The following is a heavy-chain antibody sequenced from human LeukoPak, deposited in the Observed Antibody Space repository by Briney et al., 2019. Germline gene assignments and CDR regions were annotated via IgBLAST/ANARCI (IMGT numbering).Heavy chain of an antibody. CDR1: GGSFSGNY. CDR3: AREVTASCSSTSCYLNWFDP. V-gene: IGHV4-34*01. J-gene: IGHJ5*02. CDR2: INHSGST. Sequence: SETLSLTCAVYGGSFSGNYWSWIRQPPGKGLEWIGEINHSGSTNYNPSLKSRVTISVDTSKNQFSLKLSSVTAADTAVYYCAREVTASCSSTSCYLNWFDPWGQGTLVTVSS. D-gene: IGHD2-2*01.